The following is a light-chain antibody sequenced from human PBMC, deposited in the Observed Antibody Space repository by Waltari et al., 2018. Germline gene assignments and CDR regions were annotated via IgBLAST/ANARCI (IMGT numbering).Light chain of an antibody. J-gene: IGLJ2*01. V-gene: IGLV3-21*04. CDR3: QVWDSNTDHVI. CDR2: DDS. Sequence: SSLLTQSPPVSLAPGKTASTPCGGNNIGGKSVHGYPQRPGQAPVLVIYDDSARPSGIPERFSGSNSGNTATLTISRVEAGDGADYYCQVWDSNTDHVIFGGGTKLTVL. CDR1: NIGGKS.